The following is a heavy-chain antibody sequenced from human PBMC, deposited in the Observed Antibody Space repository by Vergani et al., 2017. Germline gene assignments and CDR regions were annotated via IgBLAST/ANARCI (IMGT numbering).Heavy chain of an antibody. Sequence: EVQLLESGGGLVQPGGSLRLSCAASGFTFSNAWMSWVRQAPGKGLEWVGRIKSKTDGGTTDYAAPVKGRFTISRDDSKNTLYLQMNSLKTEDTAVYYCTTGRGDCSGGSCYSDYYYYGMDVWGQGTTVTVSS. J-gene: IGHJ6*02. D-gene: IGHD2-15*01. CDR1: GFTFSNAW. V-gene: IGHV3-15*01. CDR3: TTGRGDCSGGSCYSDYYYYGMDV. CDR2: IKSKTDGGTT.